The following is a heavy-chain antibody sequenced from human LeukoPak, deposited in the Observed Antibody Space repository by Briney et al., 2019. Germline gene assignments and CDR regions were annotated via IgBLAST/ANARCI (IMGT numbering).Heavy chain of an antibody. J-gene: IGHJ5*02. CDR1: GFTLSTYG. V-gene: IGHV3-30*03. CDR2: RSYDGSNK. CDR3: ARDQPGTYTLSST. Sequence: GGSLRLSCVASGFTLSTYGMHWVRQAPGKGLEWVAVRSYDGSNKYYADSVKGRFTISRDNSRNTLYLQMNSLRFEDTAVYYCARDQPGTYTLSSTWGQGTLVTVSS. D-gene: IGHD6-19*01.